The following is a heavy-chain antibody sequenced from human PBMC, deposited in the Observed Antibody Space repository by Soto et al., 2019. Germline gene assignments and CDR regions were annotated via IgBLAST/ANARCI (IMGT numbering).Heavy chain of an antibody. Sequence: QVQLVQSGVEVKKPGSSVKVSCKASGGTLSSYTFSWVRQAPGQGLEWMGRIIPNLGITNYAQKFQGRITIIVDKSTSTAYMALSSLRSEDTAVYYCARDKGYCSGASCPDFDYWGQGTLVTVSS. V-gene: IGHV1-69*08. CDR1: GGTLSSYT. CDR3: ARDKGYCSGASCPDFDY. D-gene: IGHD2-15*01. CDR2: IIPNLGIT. J-gene: IGHJ4*02.